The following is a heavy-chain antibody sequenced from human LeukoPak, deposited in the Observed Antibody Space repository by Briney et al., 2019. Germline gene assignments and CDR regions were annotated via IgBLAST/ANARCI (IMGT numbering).Heavy chain of an antibody. CDR3: ARGASGYCSGGSCPSEYFQH. CDR1: GFTFSSYS. V-gene: IGHV3-21*01. D-gene: IGHD2-15*01. J-gene: IGHJ1*01. CDR2: ISSSSSYI. Sequence: GGSLRLSCAASGFTFSSYSMNWVRQAPGKGLEWVSSISSSSSYIYYADSVKGRFTIPRDNAKNSLYLQMNSLRAEDTAVYYCARGASGYCSGGSCPSEYFQHWGQGTLVTVSS.